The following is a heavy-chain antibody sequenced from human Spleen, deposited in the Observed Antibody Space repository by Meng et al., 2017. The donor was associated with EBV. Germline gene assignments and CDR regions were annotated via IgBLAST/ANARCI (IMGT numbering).Heavy chain of an antibody. V-gene: IGHV1-3*04. Sequence: QVQRLLAGPRVKRAGASVKFSCKASGYTFSGDAMQWLRHAPGQRPEWIGWINTANGNKKYSQKFQGRVSITRDRSATTTNMELSSLTAEDTAVYYCATGGRPLWSHWGQGTLVTVSS. J-gene: IGHJ4*02. CDR3: ATGGRPLWSH. CDR2: INTANGNK. D-gene: IGHD2-8*02. CDR1: GYTFSGDA.